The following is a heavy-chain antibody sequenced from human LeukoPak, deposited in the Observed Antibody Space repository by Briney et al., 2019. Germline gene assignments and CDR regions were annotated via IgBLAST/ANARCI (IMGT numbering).Heavy chain of an antibody. CDR3: ARVSSGSSSWYNY. CDR2: IIPIFGTA. Sequence: SVKVSCKASGGTFSSYAISWVRQAPGQGLEWMGGIIPIFGTANYAQKFQGRVTITADKSTSTAYMELSSLRSEDTAVYYCARVSSGSSSWYNYWGQGTLVTVSS. J-gene: IGHJ4*02. CDR1: GGTFSSYA. V-gene: IGHV1-69*06. D-gene: IGHD6-13*01.